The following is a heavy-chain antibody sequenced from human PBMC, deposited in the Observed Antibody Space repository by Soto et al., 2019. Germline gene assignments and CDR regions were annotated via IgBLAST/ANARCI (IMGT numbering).Heavy chain of an antibody. J-gene: IGHJ5*02. CDR1: GFTFSSYA. V-gene: IGHV3-23*01. CDR2: ISGSGGST. D-gene: IGHD4-4*01. Sequence: EVQLLESGGGLVQPGGSLRLSCAASGFTFSSYAMSWVRQAPGKGLEWASAISGSGGSTYYADSVKGRFTISRDNSKNTLYLQMNSLRAEDTAVYYCAGEVEVFYSNYGWFDPWGQGTLVTVSS. CDR3: AGEVEVFYSNYGWFDP.